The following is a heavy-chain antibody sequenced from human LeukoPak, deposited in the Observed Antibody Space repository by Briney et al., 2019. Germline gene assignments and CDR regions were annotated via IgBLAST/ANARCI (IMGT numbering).Heavy chain of an antibody. V-gene: IGHV1-2*02. D-gene: IGHD6-25*01. CDR1: GYTFTDYY. CDR2: INPKSGVP. J-gene: IGHJ4*02. CDR3: ARGGIAAPADY. Sequence: GASVKVSCKASGYTFTDYYIHWVRQAPGQGLEWMGWINPKSGVPNYAQKLEGRVTMTSDTSITTTAYMELTRLRSDDTAVYYCARGGIAAPADYWGQGTLVTVSS.